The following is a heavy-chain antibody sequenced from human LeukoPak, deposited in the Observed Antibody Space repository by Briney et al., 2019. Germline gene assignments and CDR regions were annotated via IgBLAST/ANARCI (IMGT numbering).Heavy chain of an antibody. Sequence: GGSLRLSCAASGFTFSSYAMHWVRQAPGKGLEYVSVISRHGGSTYYANSVKGRFTISRDNSKNTLYLQMGSLRAEDMAVYYCARGGPFQWELLVYWGQGTLVTVSS. CDR1: GFTFSSYA. J-gene: IGHJ4*02. V-gene: IGHV3-64*01. D-gene: IGHD1-26*01. CDR3: ARGGPFQWELLVY. CDR2: ISRHGGST.